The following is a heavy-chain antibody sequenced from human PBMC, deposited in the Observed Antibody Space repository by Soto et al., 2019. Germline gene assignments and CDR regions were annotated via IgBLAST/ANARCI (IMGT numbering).Heavy chain of an antibody. Sequence: SVKVSCKASGSDFTTFAISWVRQAPGQGLEWMGGIIPISGSTKFAQRFQDRVTFTADESTNTAYMELSSLRSEDTAVYYCAREPRVDSWFDPWGQGTLVTVSS. CDR1: GSDFTTFA. CDR2: IIPISGST. CDR3: AREPRVDSWFDP. J-gene: IGHJ5*02. V-gene: IGHV1-69*13.